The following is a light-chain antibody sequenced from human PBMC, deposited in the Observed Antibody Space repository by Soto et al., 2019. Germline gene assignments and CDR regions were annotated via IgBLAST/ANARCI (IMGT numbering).Light chain of an antibody. Sequence: EVVLTQSPVTLSLSPGERATLSCRASHIFLGLLACYQQKPGHALRLIIYYAYNRATGIPPRFSGSWSVTDFTLTISSLETDDSAVYYCQPRHMWPITFGPGTRLEIK. CDR1: HIFLGL. CDR2: YAY. CDR3: QPRHMWPIT. J-gene: IGKJ5*01. V-gene: IGKV3-11*01.